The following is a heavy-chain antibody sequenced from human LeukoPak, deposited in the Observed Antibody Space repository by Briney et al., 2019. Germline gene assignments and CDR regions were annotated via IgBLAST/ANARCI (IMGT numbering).Heavy chain of an antibody. CDR3: ARDLTPGIVGAPHYYYYGMDV. V-gene: IGHV4-59*01. D-gene: IGHD1-26*01. J-gene: IGHJ6*02. Sequence: KTSETLSLTCTVSGGSISSYYWSWIRQPPGKGLEWIGYIYYSGSTNYNPSLKSRVTISVDTSKNQFSLKLSSVTAADTAVYYCARDLTPGIVGAPHYYYYGMDVWGQGTTVTVSS. CDR2: IYYSGST. CDR1: GGSISSYY.